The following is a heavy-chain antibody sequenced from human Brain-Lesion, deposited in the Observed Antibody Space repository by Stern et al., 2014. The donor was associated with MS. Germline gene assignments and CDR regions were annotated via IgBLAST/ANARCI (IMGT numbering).Heavy chain of an antibody. CDR3: ARSTVSAEYYFDY. CDR1: GGSINSGDYH. V-gene: IGHV4-30-4*01. Sequence: MQLVESGPGLVKPSQTLSLTCTVSGGSINSGDYHWTWIRQPPGKGLEWIGFITYSGTTYYKPSLQRRLTISVDTSKNQFSLKLRSVTAGDTAVYYCARSTVSAEYYFDYWGQGTLVTVSS. CDR2: ITYSGTT. D-gene: IGHD4-11*01. J-gene: IGHJ4*02.